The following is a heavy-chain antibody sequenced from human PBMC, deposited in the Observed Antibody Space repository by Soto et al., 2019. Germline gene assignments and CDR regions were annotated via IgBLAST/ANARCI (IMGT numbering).Heavy chain of an antibody. Sequence: GASVEVSSTASGYTFTSDGIRWVQQAPGQGLEWMGWISAYNGNTNYAQKLQGRVTMTTDTSTSTAYMELRSLRSDDTAVYYCARALYYDSSGYYWNYWGQGTLVTVSS. CDR1: GYTFTSDG. V-gene: IGHV1-18*01. CDR2: ISAYNGNT. D-gene: IGHD3-22*01. CDR3: ARALYYDSSGYYWNY. J-gene: IGHJ4*02.